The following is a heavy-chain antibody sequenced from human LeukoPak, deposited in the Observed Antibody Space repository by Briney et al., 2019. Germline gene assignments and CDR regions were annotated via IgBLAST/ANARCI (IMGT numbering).Heavy chain of an antibody. J-gene: IGHJ6*03. D-gene: IGHD3-16*01. Sequence: SQTLSLTCTVSGGSISSGDYYWSWIRQPPGKGLEWIGYIYYSGSTYYNPSLKSRVTISVDTSKNQFSLKLSSVTAADTAVYYCASPRFGTYYYFYMDVWGKGTTVTVSS. CDR3: ASPRFGTYYYFYMDV. V-gene: IGHV4-30-4*08. CDR2: IYYSGST. CDR1: GGSISSGDYY.